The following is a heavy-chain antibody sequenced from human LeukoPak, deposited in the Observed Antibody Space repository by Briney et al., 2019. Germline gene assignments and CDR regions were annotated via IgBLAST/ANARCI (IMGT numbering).Heavy chain of an antibody. Sequence: GGSLRLSCAASGFTFSSYAMSWVRQAPGKGLEWVSAISGSGGSTYYADSVKGRFTISRDNSKNTLYLQMNSLRAEDTAVYYCASQVGSGWTNYYYYYMDVWGKGTTVTVSS. CDR2: ISGSGGST. V-gene: IGHV3-23*01. D-gene: IGHD6-19*01. CDR1: GFTFSSYA. CDR3: ASQVGSGWTNYYYYYMDV. J-gene: IGHJ6*03.